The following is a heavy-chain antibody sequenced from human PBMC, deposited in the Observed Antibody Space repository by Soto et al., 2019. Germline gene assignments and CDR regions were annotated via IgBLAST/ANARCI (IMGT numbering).Heavy chain of an antibody. CDR1: GGSISSYY. CDR2: IYYSGST. D-gene: IGHD2-21*01. J-gene: IGHJ6*02. CDR3: ARARIRGPPSLYGMDV. Sequence: SETLSLTCTVSGGSISSYYWSWIRQPPGKGLEWIGYIYYSGSTNYNPSLKSRVTISVDTSKNQFSLKLSSVTAADTAVYYCARARIRGPPSLYGMDVWGQGTTVTVSS. V-gene: IGHV4-59*01.